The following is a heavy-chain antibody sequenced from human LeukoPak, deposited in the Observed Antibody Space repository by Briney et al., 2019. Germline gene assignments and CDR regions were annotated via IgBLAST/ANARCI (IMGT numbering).Heavy chain of an antibody. J-gene: IGHJ5*02. CDR1: GYTLTSYD. CDR2: MNPNSGNT. Sequence: ASVKVSCKASGYTLTSYDINWVRQATGQGLEWMGWMNPNSGNTGYAQKFQGRVTMTRNTSISTAYMELSSLRSEDTAVYYCARGRFYDFWSGYYAGNWFDPWGQGTLVTVSS. V-gene: IGHV1-8*01. CDR3: ARGRFYDFWSGYYAGNWFDP. D-gene: IGHD3-3*01.